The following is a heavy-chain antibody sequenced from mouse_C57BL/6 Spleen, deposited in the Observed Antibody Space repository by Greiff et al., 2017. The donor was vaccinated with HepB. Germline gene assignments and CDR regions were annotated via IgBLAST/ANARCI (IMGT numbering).Heavy chain of an antibody. D-gene: IGHD4-1*01. J-gene: IGHJ2*01. Sequence: EVQLQQSGAELVRPGASVKLSCTASGFNIKDDYMHWVKQRPEQGLEWIGWIDPENGDTEYASKFQGKATITADTSSNTAYMQLSSLTSEDTAGYYCTAGSAYTLDYWGQGTTLTVSS. CDR2: IDPENGDT. CDR3: TAGSAYTLDY. CDR1: GFNIKDDY. V-gene: IGHV14-4*01.